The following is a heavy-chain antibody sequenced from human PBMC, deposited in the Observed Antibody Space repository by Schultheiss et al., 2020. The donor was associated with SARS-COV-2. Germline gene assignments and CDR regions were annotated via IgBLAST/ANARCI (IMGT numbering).Heavy chain of an antibody. Sequence: SETLSLTCTVSGGSISSYYWSWIRQPPGKGLEWIGYIYYSGSTYYNPSLKSRVTISVDTSKNQFSLKLSSVTAADTAVYYCARVYCGGDCYSDLWGRGTLVTVSS. J-gene: IGHJ2*01. D-gene: IGHD2-21*01. CDR3: ARVYCGGDCYSDL. V-gene: IGHV4-59*12. CDR1: GGSISSYY. CDR2: IYYSGST.